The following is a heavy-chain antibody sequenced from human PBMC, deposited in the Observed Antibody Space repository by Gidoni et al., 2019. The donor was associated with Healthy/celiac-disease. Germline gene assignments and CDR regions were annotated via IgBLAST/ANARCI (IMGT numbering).Heavy chain of an antibody. J-gene: IGHJ4*02. D-gene: IGHD3-10*01. CDR2: ISYDGSNK. CDR1: GFTFSSYA. V-gene: IGHV3-30-3*01. CDR3: ARGGEVRGPG. Sequence: QVQLVESGGGVVQPGRSLRLSCAASGFTFSSYAMHWVRQAPGKGLEWVAVISYDGSNKYYADSVKGRFTISRDNSKNTLYLQMNSLRAEDTAVYYCARGGEVRGPGGGQGTLVTVSS.